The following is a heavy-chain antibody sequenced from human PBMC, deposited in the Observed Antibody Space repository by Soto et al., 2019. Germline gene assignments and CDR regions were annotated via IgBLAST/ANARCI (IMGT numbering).Heavy chain of an antibody. V-gene: IGHV1-69*02. D-gene: IGHD3-3*01. Sequence: ASVKVSCKASGGTFSSYTISWVRQAPGQGLEWMGRIIPILGIANYAQKFQGRVTITADKSTSTAYMELSSLRSEETAVYYCASGVVEYYYYMDVWGKGTTVTVSS. CDR2: IIPILGIA. CDR3: ASGVVEYYYYMDV. CDR1: GGTFSSYT. J-gene: IGHJ6*03.